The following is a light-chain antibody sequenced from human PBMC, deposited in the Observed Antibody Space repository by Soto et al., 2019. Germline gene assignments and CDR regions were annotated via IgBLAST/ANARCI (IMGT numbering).Light chain of an antibody. J-gene: IGKJ2*01. V-gene: IGKV3-20*01. Sequence: EIVLTQSPGTLSLSPGERVILSCRASQSLSRTYLAWYQQKPGQAPRLLIYGVSSRATGIPDRFSGSGSGTVFTLTISRLEPEDFAVYYCQHYGNSPYTFGQGTKLEI. CDR2: GVS. CDR3: QHYGNSPYT. CDR1: QSLSRTY.